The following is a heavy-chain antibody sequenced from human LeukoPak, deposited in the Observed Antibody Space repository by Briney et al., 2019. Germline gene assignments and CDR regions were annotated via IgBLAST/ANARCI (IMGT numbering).Heavy chain of an antibody. CDR3: GRAGVYSASSGYGPDP. J-gene: IGHJ5*02. CDR2: IHSGGET. CDR1: GFSVSNNY. V-gene: IGHV3-53*01. D-gene: IGHD3-22*01. Sequence: PGGSLRLSCAASGFSVSNNYMSWVRQAPGKGREWVSVIHSGGETYYTDSVKGRFTISRDNSKNTLYLQMNSLRAEDTAVYYCGRAGVYSASSGYGPDPWGQGTLVTVSS.